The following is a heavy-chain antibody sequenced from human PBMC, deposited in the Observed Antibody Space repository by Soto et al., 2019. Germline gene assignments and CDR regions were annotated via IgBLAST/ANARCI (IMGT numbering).Heavy chain of an antibody. CDR2: INHSGST. Sequence: SETLSLTCAVYGGSFSGYYWSWIRQPPGKGLEWIGEINHSGSTNYNPSLKSRVTISVDTSKNQFSLKLSSVTAADTAVYYWARGRGISFHGAFDIWGQGTMVTVSS. CDR1: GGSFSGYY. J-gene: IGHJ3*02. V-gene: IGHV4-34*01. CDR3: ARGRGISFHGAFDI.